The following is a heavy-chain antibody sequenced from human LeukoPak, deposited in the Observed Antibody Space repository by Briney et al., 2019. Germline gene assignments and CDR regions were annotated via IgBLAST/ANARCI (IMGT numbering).Heavy chain of an antibody. CDR1: GGYLRSYY. V-gene: IGHV4-4*07. Sequence: SDPLSLTYTVCGGYLRSYYLSWLRQPAAKGLAWIGRIYPSGSITYNPSLPRRVSISVDRYKHQFSLNLSSVTAADTAVYYCATTPREYSSTWYYFVYWGQGILVTVSS. CDR2: IYPSGSI. CDR3: ATTPREYSSTWYYFVY. D-gene: IGHD6-13*01. J-gene: IGHJ4*02.